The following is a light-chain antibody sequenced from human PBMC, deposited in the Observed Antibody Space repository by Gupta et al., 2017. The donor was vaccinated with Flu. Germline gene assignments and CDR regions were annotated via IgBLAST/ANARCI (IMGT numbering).Light chain of an antibody. CDR2: LVS. Sequence: DVVMTQSPLYLPVALGQPASISGRSSQSLVYSDGNTVLHWFQQRAGQAPRRLIYLVSHRDSGVPDTFSRSASGSDFALQISTVEAEDVGLYSCRQGEPWPWAFGQGTKVEI. CDR3: RQGEPWPWA. CDR1: QSLVYSDGNTV. J-gene: IGKJ1*01. V-gene: IGKV2-30*01.